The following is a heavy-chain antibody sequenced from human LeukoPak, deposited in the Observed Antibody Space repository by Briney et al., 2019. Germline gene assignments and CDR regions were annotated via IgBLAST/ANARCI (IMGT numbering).Heavy chain of an antibody. V-gene: IGHV4-30-4*01. Sequence: MPSETLSLTCTVSGGSISSGDHYWSWIRQPPGKGLEWIGYIYYSGSTYYNPSLKSRLTISVDTSKNQFSLKLSSVTAADTAVYYCARVEDSSGYDWFDPWGQGALVTVSS. CDR1: GGSISSGDHY. J-gene: IGHJ5*02. CDR3: ARVEDSSGYDWFDP. CDR2: IYYSGST. D-gene: IGHD3-22*01.